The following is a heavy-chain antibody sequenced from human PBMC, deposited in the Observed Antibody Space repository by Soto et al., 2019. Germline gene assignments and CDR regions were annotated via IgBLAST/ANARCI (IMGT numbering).Heavy chain of an antibody. CDR3: VTAGYNWNDRDYYGMDV. CDR1: GYTFTGYY. J-gene: IGHJ6*02. CDR2: TSLSRLAT. Sequence: ASVKVSCKASGYTFTGYYIHWVRQAPGQGLEWMGWTSLSRLATNYAQRFQGRVTMSRDRATSTVYMELSSLRSEDTAVYYCVTAGYNWNDRDYYGMDVWGQGTTVTVSS. D-gene: IGHD1-1*01. V-gene: IGHV1-2*02.